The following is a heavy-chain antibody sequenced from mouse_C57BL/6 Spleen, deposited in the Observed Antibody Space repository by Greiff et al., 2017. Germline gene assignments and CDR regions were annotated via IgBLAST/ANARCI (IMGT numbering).Heavy chain of an antibody. V-gene: IGHV1-76*01. Sequence: VQLQQSGAELVRPGASVKLSCKASGYTFTDSYINWVKQRPGQGLEWIARIYPGSGNTYYNEKFKGKATLTAEKSSSTAYMQLSSLTSEDSAVYFCAREGYGNYRYFDYWGQGTTRTVSS. CDR3: AREGYGNYRYFDY. J-gene: IGHJ2*01. D-gene: IGHD2-10*02. CDR1: GYTFTDSY. CDR2: IYPGSGNT.